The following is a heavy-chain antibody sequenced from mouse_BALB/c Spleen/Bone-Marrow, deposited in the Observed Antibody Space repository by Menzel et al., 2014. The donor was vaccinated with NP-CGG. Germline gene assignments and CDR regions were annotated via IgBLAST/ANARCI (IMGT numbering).Heavy chain of an antibody. Sequence: VQLVESGPGLVAPSQSLSITCTVSGFSLTSCGVHWVRQPPGKGLERLGVMWAGGDTNYNSALMSRLNISKDNSKSQVFLKMNSLQADDTAMYYCAREGGWLLRNYYAMDYWGQGTSVTVSS. V-gene: IGHV2-9*02. CDR2: MWAGGDT. CDR3: AREGGWLLRNYYAMDY. J-gene: IGHJ4*01. CDR1: GFSLTSCG. D-gene: IGHD2-3*01.